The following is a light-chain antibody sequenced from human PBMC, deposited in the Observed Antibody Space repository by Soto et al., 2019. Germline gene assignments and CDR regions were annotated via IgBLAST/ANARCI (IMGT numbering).Light chain of an antibody. CDR3: QQRSNWPRFT. V-gene: IGKV3-11*01. Sequence: EIVLTQSPATLSLSPGERATLSCRASQSVSSYLAWYQQKPGQAPRLLIYDASNRATGIPARFSGSGSGTDFTLTISSLEPEDFAVYYGQQRSNWPRFTFGPGTKVDIK. J-gene: IGKJ3*01. CDR2: DAS. CDR1: QSVSSY.